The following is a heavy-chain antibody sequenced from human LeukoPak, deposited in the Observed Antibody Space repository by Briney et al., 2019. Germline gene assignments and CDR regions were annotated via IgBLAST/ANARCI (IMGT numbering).Heavy chain of an antibody. CDR1: GGSISSSSYY. D-gene: IGHD3-3*02. CDR2: IYYSGST. V-gene: IGHV4-39*07. J-gene: IGHJ4*02. CDR3: ARSASTIKIDY. Sequence: SETLSLTCTVSGGSISSSSYYWGWIRQPPGKGLEWIGSIYYSGSTYYNPSLKSRVTISVDTSKNQFSLKLSSVTAADTAVYYCARSASTIKIDYWGQGTLVTVSS.